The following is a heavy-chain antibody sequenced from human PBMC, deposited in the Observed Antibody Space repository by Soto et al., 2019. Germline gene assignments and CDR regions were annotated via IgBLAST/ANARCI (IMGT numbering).Heavy chain of an antibody. CDR3: VRGDGDRYDGHGYLGRH. D-gene: IGHD2-21*01. Sequence: EVQLVESGGGLVQPGGSLRLSCAASGFTFSSYWMHWVRQAPGKGLEWDSRMNMDGNRISYVDSVKGRCTISRDNAKNTFYMEMNSARVEDTAVYYCVRGDGDRYDGHGYLGRHWGQGSLVTVSS. J-gene: IGHJ4*02. CDR1: GFTFSSYW. V-gene: IGHV3-74*01. CDR2: MNMDGNRI.